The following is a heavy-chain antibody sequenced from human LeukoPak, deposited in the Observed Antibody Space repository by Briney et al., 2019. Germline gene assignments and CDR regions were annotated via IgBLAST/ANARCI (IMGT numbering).Heavy chain of an antibody. Sequence: GGSLRLSCAASGFSFSYYAMHWVRQAPGKGLEWVAVISNNGTNKYYADSVKGRFTISRDNSKNTLYLQMNSLRAEDTAVYYCARSTGDYSGGTCYSDFDCWGQGTLVTVSS. CDR3: ARSTGDYSGGTCYSDFDC. D-gene: IGHD2-15*01. V-gene: IGHV3-30*01. CDR1: GFSFSYYA. J-gene: IGHJ4*02. CDR2: ISNNGTNK.